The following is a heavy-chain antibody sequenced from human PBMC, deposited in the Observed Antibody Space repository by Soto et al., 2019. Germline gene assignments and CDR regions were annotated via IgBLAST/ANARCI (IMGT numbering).Heavy chain of an antibody. CDR2: IFSTDEI. J-gene: IGHJ6*01. V-gene: IGHV2-26*01. CDR3: ARVAMVRGGSQSYYFGMDV. D-gene: IGHD3-10*01. CDR1: GFSITSPRLG. Sequence: QVTLKESGPALVKSTETLTLTCAVSGFSITSPRLGVSWIRQPPGKALEWLAHIFSTDEISYTTSLKSRLTIAKDTSKRQVVLTMTNMDPADTGTYFCARVAMVRGGSQSYYFGMDVW.